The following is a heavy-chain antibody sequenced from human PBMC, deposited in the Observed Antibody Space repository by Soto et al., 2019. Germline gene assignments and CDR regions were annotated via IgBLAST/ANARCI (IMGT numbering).Heavy chain of an antibody. D-gene: IGHD3-10*01. CDR1: GYTFSGYY. Sequence: ASVKVSCKASGYTFSGYYMHWVRQAPGQGLEWMGWINPNSGGTNYAQKFQGWVTMTRDTSISTAYMELSRLRSDDTAVYYCARDSGRGWNETFDIWGQGTMVTVSS. V-gene: IGHV1-2*04. CDR2: INPNSGGT. J-gene: IGHJ3*02. CDR3: ARDSGRGWNETFDI.